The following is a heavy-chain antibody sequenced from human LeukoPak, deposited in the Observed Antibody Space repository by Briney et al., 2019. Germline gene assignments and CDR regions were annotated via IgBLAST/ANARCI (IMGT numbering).Heavy chain of an antibody. D-gene: IGHD3-22*01. V-gene: IGHV7-4-1*02. J-gene: IGHJ4*02. CDR3: NTGRYYYDSSGFGSLEWYFDN. CDR2: INTNRGTP. Sequence: EASVKVSCKASGYTFTGYYLHWVRQAPGQGLEWMGWINTNRGTPTYAQDFTGRFVFSLDTSVSTAYLQISSLKAEDTAVYYCNTGRYYYDSSGFGSLEWYFDNWGQGTLVTVSS. CDR1: GYTFTGYY.